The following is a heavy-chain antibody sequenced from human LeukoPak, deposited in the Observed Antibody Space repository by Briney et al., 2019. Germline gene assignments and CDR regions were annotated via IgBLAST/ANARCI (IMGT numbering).Heavy chain of an antibody. CDR2: ISYDGSNK. CDR3: AKIYGDYVGLDY. CDR1: GFTFSSYG. J-gene: IGHJ4*02. V-gene: IGHV3-30*18. Sequence: GGSLRLSCAASGFTFSSYGMHWVRQAPGKGLEWVAVISYDGSNKYYADSVKGRFTISRDNSKNTLYLQMNSLRAEDTAVYYCAKIYGDYVGLDYWGQGTLVTVSS. D-gene: IGHD4-17*01.